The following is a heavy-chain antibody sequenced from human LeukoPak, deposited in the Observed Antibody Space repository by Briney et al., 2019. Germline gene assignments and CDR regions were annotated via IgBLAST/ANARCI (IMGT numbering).Heavy chain of an antibody. J-gene: IGHJ4*02. CDR3: ARGYYGSGSMEERYDY. V-gene: IGHV1-8*03. D-gene: IGHD3-10*01. CDR2: MNPNSGNP. Sequence: ASVKVSCKASGYTFTNYDINWVRQATGQGLEWMGWMNPNSGNPGYAQKFQGRVTITRNTSISTAYMELSSLRSEDTAVYYCARGYYGSGSMEERYDYWGQGTLVTVSS. CDR1: GYTFTNYD.